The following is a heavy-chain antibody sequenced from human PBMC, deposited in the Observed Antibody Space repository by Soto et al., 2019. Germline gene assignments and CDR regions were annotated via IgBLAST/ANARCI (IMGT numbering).Heavy chain of an antibody. Sequence: ESLTISRRASGYKFTSSWIALVGQKRGKGLEWMGIIFPSDSDTRYSPSFQGQVTISADRSTSTVFLQWASLKASDTAVYFCARKDKSGYFNWFDPWGQGTLVTVSS. V-gene: IGHV5-51*01. J-gene: IGHJ5*02. D-gene: IGHD3-22*01. CDR3: ARKDKSGYFNWFDP. CDR1: GYKFTSSW. CDR2: IFPSDSDT.